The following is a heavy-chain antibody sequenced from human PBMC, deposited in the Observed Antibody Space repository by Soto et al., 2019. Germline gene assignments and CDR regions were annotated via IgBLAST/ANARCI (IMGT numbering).Heavy chain of an antibody. CDR3: ARDRSDS. J-gene: IGHJ4*02. V-gene: IGHV3-30*04. Sequence: QVQLVESGGGVVQPGRSLRLSCSASGFTFSSFGMHWVRQAPGKGLEWVAAISYDGRNKYYADYVKGRFTISRDNSKNTLYLQMNSLRAEDTAVFYCARDRSDSWGQGTLVTVSS. CDR1: GFTFSSFG. CDR2: ISYDGRNK.